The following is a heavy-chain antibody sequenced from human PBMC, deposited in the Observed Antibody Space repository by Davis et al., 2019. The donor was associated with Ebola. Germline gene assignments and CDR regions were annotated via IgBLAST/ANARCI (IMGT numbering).Heavy chain of an antibody. D-gene: IGHD2-15*01. CDR3: ARGVATRYSYYYYAMDV. CDR1: GYSFTTYG. V-gene: IGHV7-4-1*02. Sequence: ASVKVSCKASGYSFTTYGINWVRQAPGQGLEWMGWININTGNPTYAQGFTGRFVFSLDTSVSTAYLQISSLKAEDTAVYYCARGVATRYSYYYYAMDVWGKGTTVTVSS. J-gene: IGHJ6*04. CDR2: ININTGNP.